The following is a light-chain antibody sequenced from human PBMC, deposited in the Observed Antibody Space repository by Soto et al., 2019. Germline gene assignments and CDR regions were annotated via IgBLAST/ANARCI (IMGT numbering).Light chain of an antibody. J-gene: IGKJ2*01. Sequence: EIVLTQSPATLSLSPGERATLSCRASQSVSSYLAWYQQKPGQAPRLLIYDASNRATGIPARFSGSGSGTDCSLTLSSLEPEDLAIYYCQQRSNWPRTFGQGTKLEIK. CDR3: QQRSNWPRT. CDR1: QSVSSY. CDR2: DAS. V-gene: IGKV3-11*01.